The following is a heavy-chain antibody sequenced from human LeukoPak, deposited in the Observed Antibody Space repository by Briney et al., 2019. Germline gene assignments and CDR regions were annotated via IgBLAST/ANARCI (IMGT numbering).Heavy chain of an antibody. V-gene: IGHV3-23*01. CDR3: APDLRGSAWSLDD. CDR2: ISGSGGGT. D-gene: IGHD6-13*01. J-gene: IGHJ4*02. CDR1: GFTFSNYA. Sequence: GGSLRLSCTASGFTFSNYALGWVRQAPGKGQEWVSLISGSGGGTYFADSVKGRFTISRDNSKNTLYLQMDGLRAEDTAIYYCAPDLRGSAWSLDDWGQGTLVTVSS.